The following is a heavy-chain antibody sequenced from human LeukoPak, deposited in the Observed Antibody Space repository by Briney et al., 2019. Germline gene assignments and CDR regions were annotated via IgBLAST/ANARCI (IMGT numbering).Heavy chain of an antibody. CDR1: GFTFSDYY. CDR3: ATHDFWSGTPDY. J-gene: IGHJ4*02. V-gene: IGHV3-11*01. CDR2: ISSSGSTI. D-gene: IGHD3-3*01. Sequence: PGGSLRLSCAASGFTFSDYYMSWIRQAPGKELEWVSYISSSGSTIYYADSVKGRFTISRDNAKNSLYLQMNSLRAEDTAVYYCATHDFWSGTPDYWGQGTLVTVSS.